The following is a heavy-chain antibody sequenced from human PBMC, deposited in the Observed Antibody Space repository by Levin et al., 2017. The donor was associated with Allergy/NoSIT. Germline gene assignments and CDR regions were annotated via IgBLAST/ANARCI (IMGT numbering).Heavy chain of an antibody. J-gene: IGHJ4*02. V-gene: IGHV4-31*03. D-gene: IGHD2-2*03. CDR2: IYYSGST. Sequence: SETLSLTCTVSGGSISGGGYHWTWIRQHPEKGLEWIGYIYYSGSTFYNPSLKSRLMISVDTSKNQFSLKVSSVTAADTAVYYCAREDGSTFDFWGQGALVTVAS. CDR1: GGSISGGGYH. CDR3: AREDGSTFDF.